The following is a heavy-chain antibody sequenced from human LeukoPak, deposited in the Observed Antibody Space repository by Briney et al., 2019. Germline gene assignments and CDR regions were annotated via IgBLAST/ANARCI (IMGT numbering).Heavy chain of an antibody. CDR2: IYTSGST. Sequence: SETLSLTCTVSGGSISSGSYYWSWIRQPAGKGLEWIGRIYTSGSTNYNPSLKSRVTISVDTSKNQFSLKRSSVTAADTAVYYCASSHYDSSGFDYWGQGTLVTVSS. J-gene: IGHJ4*02. CDR1: GGSISSGSYY. CDR3: ASSHYDSSGFDY. V-gene: IGHV4-61*02. D-gene: IGHD3-22*01.